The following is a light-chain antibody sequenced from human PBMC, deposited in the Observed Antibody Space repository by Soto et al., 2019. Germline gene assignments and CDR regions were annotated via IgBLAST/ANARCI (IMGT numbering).Light chain of an antibody. CDR1: QSGSSSY. J-gene: IGKJ4*01. V-gene: IGKV3-20*01. CDR3: HQYDCSPLT. CDR2: GAS. Sequence: EIVLTQSPGTLSLSPGERATLSCRASQSGSSSYLAWYQQKPGQAPRLLIYGASSRATGIPDRFSGSVSGTDFTLTISRLEPEDFAVYSCHQYDCSPLTFGGGTKVEIK.